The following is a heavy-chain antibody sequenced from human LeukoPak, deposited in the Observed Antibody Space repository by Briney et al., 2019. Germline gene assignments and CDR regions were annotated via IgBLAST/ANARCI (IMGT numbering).Heavy chain of an antibody. Sequence: SETLSLTCTVSGGSMSSNYWSWIRQPPGKGLEWIGYIYNSGTIYYSGSTNYNPSLLSRVTISVDTSKNQFSLKLRSVTAADTAVYYCAKSHPAVTTTDWYFDLWGRGTLVTVSS. CDR1: GGSMSSNY. V-gene: IGHV4-59*08. CDR2: IYNSGTIYYSGST. J-gene: IGHJ2*01. CDR3: AKSHPAVTTTDWYFDL. D-gene: IGHD4-17*01.